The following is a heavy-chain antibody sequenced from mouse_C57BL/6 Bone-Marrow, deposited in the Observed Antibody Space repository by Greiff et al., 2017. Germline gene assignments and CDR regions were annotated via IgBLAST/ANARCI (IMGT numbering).Heavy chain of an antibody. J-gene: IGHJ1*03. V-gene: IGHV5-6*01. CDR3: ARRPYAGYYWYFYV. CDR2: ISSGGSYT. D-gene: IGHD2-3*01. CDR1: GFTFSSYG. Sequence: EVQLVESGGDLVKPGGSLKLSCAASGFTFSSYGMSWVRQTPDKRLEWVATISSGGSYTYYPDSVKGRFTISRDKAKNTLYLQMSSLKSENTAMYYCARRPYAGYYWYFYVWGTGTTVTVSS.